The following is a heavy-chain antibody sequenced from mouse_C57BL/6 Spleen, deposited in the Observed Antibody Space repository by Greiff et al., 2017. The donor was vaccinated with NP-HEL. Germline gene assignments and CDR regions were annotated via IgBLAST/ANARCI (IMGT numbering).Heavy chain of an antibody. CDR2: ISSGGSYT. Sequence: EVQLVESGGDLVKPGGSLKLSCAASGFTFSSYGMSWVRQTPDKRLEWVATISSGGSYTYYPDSVKGRFTISRDNAKNTLYLQMSSLKSEDTAMYYCARHPSYSNYLYYFDYWGQGTTLTVSS. CDR1: GFTFSSYG. J-gene: IGHJ2*01. V-gene: IGHV5-6*01. D-gene: IGHD2-5*01. CDR3: ARHPSYSNYLYYFDY.